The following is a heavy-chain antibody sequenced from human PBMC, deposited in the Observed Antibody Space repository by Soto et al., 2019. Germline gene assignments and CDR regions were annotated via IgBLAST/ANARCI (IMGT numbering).Heavy chain of an antibody. CDR3: AHYVSASPAGWFAP. CDR1: GLSLSTSGEA. D-gene: IGHD3-10*01. J-gene: IGHJ5*02. Sequence: QITLKESGPTLVKPTQTLTLTCTFSGLSLSTSGEAVGWIRQPPGKALDWLALIYWDDDKRYNPTLKTRLTITKHTSKNQVVLTLTNMYPLDTATYYCAHYVSASPAGWFAPWGQGILVPVSS. V-gene: IGHV2-5*02. CDR2: IYWDDDK.